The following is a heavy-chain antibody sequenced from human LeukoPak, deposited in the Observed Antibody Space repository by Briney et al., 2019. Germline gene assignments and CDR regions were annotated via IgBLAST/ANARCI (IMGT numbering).Heavy chain of an antibody. V-gene: IGHV4-59*01. CDR1: GGSISSYY. D-gene: IGHD2-2*01. CDR2: IYYSGST. Sequence: SETLSLTCTVSGGSISSYYWSWIRQPPGKGPEWIGYIYYSGSTNYNPSLKSRVTISVDTSKNQFSLKLSSVTAADTAVYYCARVKGTSSFDYWGQGTLVTVSS. J-gene: IGHJ4*02. CDR3: ARVKGTSSFDY.